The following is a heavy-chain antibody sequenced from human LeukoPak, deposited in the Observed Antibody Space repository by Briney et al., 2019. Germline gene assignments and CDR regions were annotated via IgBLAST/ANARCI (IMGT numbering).Heavy chain of an antibody. CDR2: IYTSGST. J-gene: IGHJ4*02. V-gene: IGHV4-61*02. CDR1: GGSISSGSYY. CDR3: ASKLYGDARTFDY. D-gene: IGHD4-17*01. Sequence: PSETLSLTCTVSGGSISSGSYYWSWIRQPAGKGLEWIGRIYTSGSTNYNPSLKSRVTISVDTSKNQFSLKLSSVTAADTAVYYCASKLYGDARTFDYWGQGTLVTVSS.